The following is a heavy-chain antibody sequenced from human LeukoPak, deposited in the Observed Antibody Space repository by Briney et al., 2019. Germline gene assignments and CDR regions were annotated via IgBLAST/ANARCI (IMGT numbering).Heavy chain of an antibody. Sequence: GGSLRLSCAASGFIFSRYWMNWVRQAPGKGLEWVANIKQDGSEKNYVDSVRGRFTISRDNAKNSVYLQMNSLRAEDTAVYYCATTMVRGQGTLVTVSS. CDR2: IKQDGSEK. CDR3: ATTMV. D-gene: IGHD3-10*01. CDR1: GFIFSRYW. V-gene: IGHV3-7*01. J-gene: IGHJ4*02.